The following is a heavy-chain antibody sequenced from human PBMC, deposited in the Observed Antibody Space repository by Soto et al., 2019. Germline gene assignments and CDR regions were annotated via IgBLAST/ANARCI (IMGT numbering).Heavy chain of an antibody. Sequence: GGSLRLSCAASGFTFSSYAMSWVRQAPGKGLEWVSAISGSGGSTYYADSVKGRFTISRDNSKNTLYLQMNSLRAEDTAVYYCAKEGYYYDSSGYYYPWFDPWGQGTLVTVSS. CDR3: AKEGYYYDSSGYYYPWFDP. V-gene: IGHV3-23*01. D-gene: IGHD3-22*01. J-gene: IGHJ5*02. CDR1: GFTFSSYA. CDR2: ISGSGGST.